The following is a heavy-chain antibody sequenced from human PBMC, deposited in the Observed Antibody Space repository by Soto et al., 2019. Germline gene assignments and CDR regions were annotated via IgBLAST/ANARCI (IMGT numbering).Heavy chain of an antibody. J-gene: IGHJ6*02. V-gene: IGHV4-59*01. CDR2: IYYSGST. D-gene: IGHD5-18*01. CDR1: GFTFSNSA. CDR3: ARDRGRYSYGYYYYYGMDV. Sequence: TGGSLRLSCTASGFTFSNSAMTWVRQAPGKGLEWIGYIYYSGSTNYNPSLKSRVTISVDTSKNQFSLKLSSVTAADTAVYYCARDRGRYSYGYYYYYGMDVWGQGTTVTVSS.